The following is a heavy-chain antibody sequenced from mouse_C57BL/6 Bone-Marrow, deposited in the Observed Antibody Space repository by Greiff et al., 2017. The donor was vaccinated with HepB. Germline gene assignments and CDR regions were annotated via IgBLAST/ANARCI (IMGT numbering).Heavy chain of an antibody. CDR3: RNYGSSFAY. CDR1: GFNIKDDY. CDR2: IDPENGDT. V-gene: IGHV14-4*01. Sequence: VQLQQSGAELVRPGASVKLSCTASGFNIKDDYMHWVKQRPEQGLEWIGWIDPENGDTEYASKFQGKATITADTSSNTAYLQLSSLTSEDTAVYYCRNYGSSFAYWGQGTLVTVSA. D-gene: IGHD1-1*01. J-gene: IGHJ3*01.